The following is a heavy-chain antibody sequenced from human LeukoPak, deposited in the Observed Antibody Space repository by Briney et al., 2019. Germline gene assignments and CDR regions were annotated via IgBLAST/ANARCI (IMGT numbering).Heavy chain of an antibody. J-gene: IGHJ5*02. CDR1: GFTFGVYA. CDR3: VREGGVQPFS. Sequence: GGSLRLSCAASGFTFGVYALHWVRQAPGKGLEWVAFISHDEIKEFYADSVKGRFTISRDNSKSTLYLQLNSLRLDDTAVYYCVREGGVQPFSWGQGTLVTVSS. V-gene: IGHV3-30*04. D-gene: IGHD2-8*01. CDR2: ISHDEIKE.